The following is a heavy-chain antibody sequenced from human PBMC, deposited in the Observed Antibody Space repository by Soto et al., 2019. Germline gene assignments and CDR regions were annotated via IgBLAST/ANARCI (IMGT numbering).Heavy chain of an antibody. CDR2: IYYSGST. CDR3: ARTYDGSVPNSAGYGFDI. CDR1: GGSISSYY. V-gene: IGHV4-59*01. J-gene: IGHJ3*02. Sequence: SETLSLTCSVSGGSISSYYWSWIRQPPGKGLEWIAYIYYSGSTSYNPSLKSRVSISLDTSKNQFSLKLSSVTAADTAVYYCARTYDGSVPNSAGYGFDIWGQGTMVT. D-gene: IGHD3-22*01.